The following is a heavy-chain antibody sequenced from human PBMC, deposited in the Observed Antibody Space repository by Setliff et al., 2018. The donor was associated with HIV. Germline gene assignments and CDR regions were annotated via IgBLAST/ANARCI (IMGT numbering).Heavy chain of an antibody. CDR3: ARRKGYCSGPSCLEFSWFDP. CDR1: GGSVSSSSSY. Sequence: SETLSLTCTVSGGSVSSSSSYWGWIRQPPGKGLEWIGNVCYSRSSYYNPSLKSRVTISVDTSKNQFSLKLSSVTAADTAVYYCARRKGYCSGPSCLEFSWFDPWGQGTLVTVSS. V-gene: IGHV4-39*01. CDR2: VCYSRSS. J-gene: IGHJ5*02. D-gene: IGHD2-2*01.